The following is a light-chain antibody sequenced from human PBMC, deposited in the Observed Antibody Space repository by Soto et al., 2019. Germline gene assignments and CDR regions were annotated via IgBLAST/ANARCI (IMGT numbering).Light chain of an antibody. V-gene: IGKV1-39*01. CDR1: QSISSY. CDR2: AAS. CDR3: QQSYSTHWT. Sequence: DIRMTQSPSSLSASVGDRVTITCRASQSISSYLNWYQQKPGKAPKLLIYAASSLQSGVPSRFSGSGSGTDVTLTISSLQPEDFATYYCQQSYSTHWTFGQGTKVEIK. J-gene: IGKJ1*01.